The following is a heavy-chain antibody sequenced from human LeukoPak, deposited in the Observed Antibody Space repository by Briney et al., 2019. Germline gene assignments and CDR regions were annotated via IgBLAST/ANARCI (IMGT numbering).Heavy chain of an antibody. Sequence: SGTLSLPCAVYGGSFNNYYWSWIRQPPGKGLEWIGEINHSGSTNYNPSLKSRLTISVDTPKNQFSLKLSSVTAADTAVYYCARGTYYFDTSAHETDDYWGQGTLVTVSS. D-gene: IGHD3-22*01. CDR3: ARGTYYFDTSAHETDDY. CDR2: INHSGST. V-gene: IGHV4-34*01. J-gene: IGHJ4*02. CDR1: GGSFNNYY.